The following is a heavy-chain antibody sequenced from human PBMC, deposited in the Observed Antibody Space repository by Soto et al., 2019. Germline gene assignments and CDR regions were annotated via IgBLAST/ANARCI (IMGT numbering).Heavy chain of an antibody. V-gene: IGHV3-23*01. CDR3: VKDRFPYQLLCLFDY. Sequence: EVQLLESGGGLVQPGGSLRLSCTASGFTFNNNAMSWVRQAPGKGLEWVSIISGSGGSTLYADSVKGRFTISRDNSKNTVYLQMNSLRAEDTAIYYCVKDRFPYQLLCLFDYWGQGTLVTVSS. J-gene: IGHJ4*02. D-gene: IGHD2-2*01. CDR2: ISGSGGST. CDR1: GFTFNNNA.